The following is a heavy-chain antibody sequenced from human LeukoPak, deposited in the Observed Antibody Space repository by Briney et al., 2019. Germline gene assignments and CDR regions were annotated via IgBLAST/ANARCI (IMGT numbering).Heavy chain of an antibody. CDR1: GFTFSSYA. V-gene: IGHV3-30-3*01. Sequence: GGSLRLSCAASGFTFSSYAMHWVRQAPGKGLEWVAVISYDGGNKYYADSVKGRFTISRDNSKNTLYLQMNSLRAENTAVYYCARGIYWFDPWGQGTLVTVSS. CDR2: ISYDGGNK. J-gene: IGHJ5*02. CDR3: ARGIYWFDP.